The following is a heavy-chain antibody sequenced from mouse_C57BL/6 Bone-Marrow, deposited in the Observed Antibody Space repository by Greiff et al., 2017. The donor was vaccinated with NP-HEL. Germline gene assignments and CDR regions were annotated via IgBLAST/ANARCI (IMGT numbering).Heavy chain of an antibody. D-gene: IGHD2-1*01. Sequence: DVMLVESGGGLVKPGGSLKLSCAASGFTFSDYGMHWVRQAPEKGLEWVAYISSGSSTIYYADTVKGRFTISRDNAKNTLFLQMTSLRSEDTAMYYCARRMVTTHITMLWTTGVKEPQSNYAMDYWGQGTSVTVSS. V-gene: IGHV5-17*01. CDR1: GFTFSDYG. CDR2: ISSGSSTI. J-gene: IGHJ4*01. CDR3: ARRMVTTHITMLWTTGVKEPQSNYAMDY.